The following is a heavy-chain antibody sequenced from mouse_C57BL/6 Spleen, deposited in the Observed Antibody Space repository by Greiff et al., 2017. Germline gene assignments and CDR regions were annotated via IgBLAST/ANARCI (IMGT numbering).Heavy chain of an antibody. V-gene: IGHV1-15*01. CDR1: GYTFTDYE. J-gene: IGHJ3*01. D-gene: IGHD1-1*01. Sequence: QVQLQQSGAELVRPGASVTLSCKASGYTFTDYEMHWVKQTPVHGLEWIGAIDPETGGTAYNQKFKGKAILTADKSSSTAYMELRSLTSEDYAVYYCTSPYYGSSYVFAYWGQGTLVTVSA. CDR2: IDPETGGT. CDR3: TSPYYGSSYVFAY.